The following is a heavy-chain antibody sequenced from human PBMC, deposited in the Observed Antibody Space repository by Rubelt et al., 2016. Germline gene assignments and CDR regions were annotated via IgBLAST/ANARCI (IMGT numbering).Heavy chain of an antibody. CDR2: ISWNGGGI. V-gene: IGHV3-9*01. CDR3: ASRPGLKGH. Sequence: GSGGDVVQPGRSLRLSCAASGFNFDDYAMQWVRQAPGKGLEWISGISWNGGGIGYADSVKGRFTISRDNAKNSLYLQMNSLRAEDTAVYYCASRPGLKGHWGQGTLVTVSS. J-gene: IGHJ4*02. D-gene: IGHD1-14*01. CDR1: GFNFDDYA.